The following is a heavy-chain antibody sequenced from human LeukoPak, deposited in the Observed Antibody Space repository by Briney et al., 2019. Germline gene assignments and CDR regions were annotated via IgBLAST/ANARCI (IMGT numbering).Heavy chain of an antibody. CDR3: ARGNYYTSGRPTNALDY. V-gene: IGHV1-2*02. CDR1: GYTFTGYY. Sequence: ASVKVSCKASGYTFTGYYMHWVRQAPGQGLEWMGWINPNSGGTNYAQKFQGRVTMTRDTSISTAYMELSRLRSDDTAVYYCARGNYYTSGRPTNALDYWGQGTLVTVSS. CDR2: INPNSGGT. J-gene: IGHJ4*02. D-gene: IGHD3-10*01.